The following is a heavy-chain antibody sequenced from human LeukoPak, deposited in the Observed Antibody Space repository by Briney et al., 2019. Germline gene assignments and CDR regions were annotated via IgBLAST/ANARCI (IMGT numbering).Heavy chain of an antibody. V-gene: IGHV1-24*01. CDR2: FDPEDGET. J-gene: IGHJ4*02. Sequence: GASVKVSCKVSGYTLTELSMHWVRQAPGKGLEWMGGFDPEDGETIYAQKFQGRVTMTEDTSTDTAYMELSSLRSEGTAVYYCATRNLYSYDLTIDYWGQGTLVTVSS. CDR3: ATRNLYSYDLTIDY. D-gene: IGHD5-18*01. CDR1: GYTLTELS.